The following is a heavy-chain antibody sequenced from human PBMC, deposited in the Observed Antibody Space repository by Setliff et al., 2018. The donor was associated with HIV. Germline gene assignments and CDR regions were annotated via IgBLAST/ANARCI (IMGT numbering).Heavy chain of an antibody. CDR1: GGPFTSSS. V-gene: IGHV1-69*02. CDR3: VRGVQSPPHYSYYYMDV. Sequence: GASVKVSCKASGGPFTSSSIGWVRQAPGQGLEWMGRIIPILGVPRYAQKFQGRVTITADKSTSTAYMELSSLRSEDTAMYYCVRGVQSPPHYSYYYMDVWGEGTMVTVSS. D-gene: IGHD3-3*01. J-gene: IGHJ6*03. CDR2: IIPILGVP.